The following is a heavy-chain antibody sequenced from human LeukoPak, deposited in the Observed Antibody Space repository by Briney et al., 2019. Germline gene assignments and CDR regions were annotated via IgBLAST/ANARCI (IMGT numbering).Heavy chain of an antibody. V-gene: IGHV5-51*01. Sequence: GESLKISCKGSGYSFTSYWIGWVRQMPGKGLEWTGIIYPGDSDTRYSPSFQGQVTISVDKSISTAYLQQSSLKASDTAMYYCARLPDTDWFVPWGQGALVTVSS. CDR3: ARLPDTDWFVP. J-gene: IGHJ5*02. D-gene: IGHD3-9*01. CDR1: GYSFTSYW. CDR2: IYPGDSDT.